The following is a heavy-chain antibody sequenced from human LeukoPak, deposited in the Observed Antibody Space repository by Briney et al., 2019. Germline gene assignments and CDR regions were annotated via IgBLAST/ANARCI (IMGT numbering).Heavy chain of an antibody. D-gene: IGHD3-10*01. V-gene: IGHV3-23*01. J-gene: IGHJ4*02. CDR2: ISGSSAST. Sequence: PGGSLRLSCAASGFTFSTYAMDWVRQAPGKGLEWVSGISGSSASTYYADSVKGRFTISRDNSKNTLYVQMNSLRAEDTAVYYCAVGSYYLDYWGQGTLVTVSS. CDR3: AVGSYYLDY. CDR1: GFTFSTYA.